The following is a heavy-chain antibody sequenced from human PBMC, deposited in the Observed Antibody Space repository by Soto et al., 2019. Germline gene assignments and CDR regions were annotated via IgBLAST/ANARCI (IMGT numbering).Heavy chain of an antibody. J-gene: IGHJ6*02. V-gene: IGHV4-39*01. Sequence: QLQLQESGPGLVKPSETLSLSCTVSGGSITSRFYWGWIRQPPGKGLEWIGSIYGTGNTYYNPSLNGRVTISADTSKNQFSLNLISVTAADTAVYYCRSSSRYSTDVWGQGATVTVSS. CDR3: RSSSRYSTDV. D-gene: IGHD6-13*01. CDR1: GGSITSRFY. CDR2: IYGTGNT.